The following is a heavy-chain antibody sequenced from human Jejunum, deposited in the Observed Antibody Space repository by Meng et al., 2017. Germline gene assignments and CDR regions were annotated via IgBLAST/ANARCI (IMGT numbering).Heavy chain of an antibody. V-gene: IGHV4-34*08. Sequence: SETLSLTCVVYGGTFSSYFWTWIRQPPGKGLEWIGEINHSGSTYYNPSLKSRVTISEDTSKNQFSLKLNNVTAADTAVYYCAMRIPQYCPGGNCYSGLGYWGQGTLVTVSS. CDR3: AMRIPQYCPGGNCYSGLGY. CDR1: GGTFSSYF. D-gene: IGHD2-15*01. J-gene: IGHJ4*02. CDR2: INHSGST.